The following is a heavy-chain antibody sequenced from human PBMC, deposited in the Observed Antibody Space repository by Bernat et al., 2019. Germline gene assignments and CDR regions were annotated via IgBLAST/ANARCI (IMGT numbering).Heavy chain of an antibody. CDR1: GYTFTSYA. J-gene: IGHJ6*02. D-gene: IGHD2-15*01. Sequence: QVQLVQSGAEVKKPGASVKVSCKASGYTFTSYAMHWVRQAPGQRLEWMGWINAGNGNTKYSQKFQGRVTITRDTSASTAYMELSSLRSEDTAVYYCARVRSGGCSGGSCYYYYYGMDVWGQGTTVTVSS. CDR2: INAGNGNT. CDR3: ARVRSGGCSGGSCYYYYYGMDV. V-gene: IGHV1-3*01.